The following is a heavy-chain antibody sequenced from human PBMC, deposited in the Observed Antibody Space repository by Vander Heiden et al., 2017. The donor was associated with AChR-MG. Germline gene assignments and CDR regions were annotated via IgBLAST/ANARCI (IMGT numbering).Heavy chain of an antibody. Sequence: EVQLVESGGGLVQPGESLRLSCAASGFTFNTYWMNWVRQAPGKGLEWVANIKEDGSEIYYVDSGKGRFTISRDNAKKLLFLQMNSLRAEDTAVYYCARVEFGDSYGYPFYYYYGREVWGQGTKGTVSS. D-gene: IGHD5-18*01. J-gene: IGHJ6*02. CDR3: ARVEFGDSYGYPFYYYYGREV. CDR2: IKEDGSEI. CDR1: GFTFNTYW. V-gene: IGHV3-7*03.